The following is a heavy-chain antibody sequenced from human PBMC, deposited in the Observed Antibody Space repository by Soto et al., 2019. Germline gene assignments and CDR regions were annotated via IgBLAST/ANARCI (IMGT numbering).Heavy chain of an antibody. V-gene: IGHV1-18*01. CDR2: ISAYNGNT. Sequence: GASVKVSCKASGYIFASYGISWVRQAPGQGLEWMGWISAYNGNTNYAQKFQGRVTITADESTGTAYMELSSLRSEDTAVYYCARDFGRWLQLGNWFDPWGQGTLVTVSS. CDR3: ARDFGRWLQLGNWFDP. J-gene: IGHJ5*02. D-gene: IGHD5-12*01. CDR1: GYIFASYG.